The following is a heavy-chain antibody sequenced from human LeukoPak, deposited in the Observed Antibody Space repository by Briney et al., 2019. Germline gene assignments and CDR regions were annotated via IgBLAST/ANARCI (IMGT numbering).Heavy chain of an antibody. J-gene: IGHJ4*02. CDR3: ARARSEYFDY. CDR2: INPNSGGT. CDR1: GGTFSSYA. V-gene: IGHV1-2*06. Sequence: GASVKVSCKASGGTFSSYAISWVRQAPGQGLEWMGRINPNSGGTNYAQKFQGRVTMTRDTSISTAYMELSRLRSDDTAVYYCARARSEYFDYWGQGTLVTVSS.